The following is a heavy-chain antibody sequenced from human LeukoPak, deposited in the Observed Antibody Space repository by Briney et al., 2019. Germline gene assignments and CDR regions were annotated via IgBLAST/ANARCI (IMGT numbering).Heavy chain of an antibody. CDR1: RGSMGSYY. V-gene: IGHV4-59*04. CDR3: ARHLYDKTGRPLDS. CDR2: IYYSGSAGST. J-gene: IGHJ4*02. Sequence: SETLSLTCTVSRGSMGSYYWSWIRQPPGKGLEWIGTIYYSGSAGSTYYNPSLKSRVTISVDTSKNQFSLNLSSVTAADTAIHYCARHLYDKTGRPLDSWGQGTLVTVSS. D-gene: IGHD3-9*01.